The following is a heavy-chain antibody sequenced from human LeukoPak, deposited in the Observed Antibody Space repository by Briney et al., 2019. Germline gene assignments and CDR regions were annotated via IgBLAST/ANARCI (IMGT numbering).Heavy chain of an antibody. CDR2: IKSKSDDGTR. J-gene: IGHJ5*02. CDR3: CGTRGDL. CDR1: GFTFSKVW. V-gene: IGHV3-15*01. Sequence: GGSLRLSCEASGFTFSKVWMSWVRQAPVKGLEWVGRIKSKSDDGTRDYAPPVRGRFTISRDDSKSTVYLQMESLRSEDTGVYYCCGTRGDLWGQGTLVTVSS. D-gene: IGHD1-14*01.